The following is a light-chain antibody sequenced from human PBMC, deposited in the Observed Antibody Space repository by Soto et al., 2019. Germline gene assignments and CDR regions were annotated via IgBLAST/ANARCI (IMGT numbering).Light chain of an antibody. CDR3: QQYNGLPTWT. Sequence: DLQMTQSPSTLSASVGDRVTITFRASQNIYIWLAWYQKKPGKAPNLLIYKASTLQSGVPSRFSGNGSGTEFTLTITSLQPDDSATYYCQQYNGLPTWTFGQGTKVDIK. J-gene: IGKJ1*01. CDR2: KAS. V-gene: IGKV1-5*03. CDR1: QNIYIW.